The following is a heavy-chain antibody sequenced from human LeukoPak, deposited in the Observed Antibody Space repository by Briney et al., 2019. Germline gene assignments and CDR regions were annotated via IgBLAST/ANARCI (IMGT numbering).Heavy chain of an antibody. V-gene: IGHV4-59*01. Sequence: SETLSLTCTVSGGSISSYYWSWIRQPPGKGLEWIGYIYYSGSTNYNPSLKSRVTISVDTSKNQFPLKLSSVTAADTAVYYCARVGAPYSSSWYFSLWGQGTLVTVSS. D-gene: IGHD6-13*01. J-gene: IGHJ4*02. CDR2: IYYSGST. CDR3: ARVGAPYSSSWYFSL. CDR1: GGSISSYY.